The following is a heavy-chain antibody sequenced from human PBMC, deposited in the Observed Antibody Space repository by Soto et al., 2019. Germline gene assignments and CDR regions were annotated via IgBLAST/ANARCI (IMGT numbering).Heavy chain of an antibody. CDR3: AKVRRGILHVMDV. CDR2: ISYDGSNK. Sequence: GGFLRLSCAASGFTFSSYGRHWVRQAPGKGLEWVAVISYDGSNKYYADYVKGRFTISRDNSKNTLYLQMYSLRAEDTAVYYCAKVRRGILHVMDVWGQGTTVTVSS. D-gene: IGHD1-26*01. J-gene: IGHJ6*02. V-gene: IGHV3-30*18. CDR1: GFTFSSYG.